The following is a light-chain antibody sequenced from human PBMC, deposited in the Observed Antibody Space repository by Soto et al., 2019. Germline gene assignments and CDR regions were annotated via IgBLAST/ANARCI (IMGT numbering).Light chain of an antibody. CDR2: GAS. CDR1: QSVSSSY. Sequence: EIVLTQSPGTLSLSPGERATLSCRASQSVSSSYLAWYKQKPGQAPRLLIYGASSRATGIPDRFSGSGSGTDFTLTISRLEPEDFAVYYCQQNGRLPLTFGGGTKVEIK. J-gene: IGKJ4*01. CDR3: QQNGRLPLT. V-gene: IGKV3-20*01.